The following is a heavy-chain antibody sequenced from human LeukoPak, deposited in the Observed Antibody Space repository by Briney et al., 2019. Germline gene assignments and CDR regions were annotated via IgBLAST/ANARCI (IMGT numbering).Heavy chain of an antibody. V-gene: IGHV3-30*02. CDR3: AASLLRYFDWLPLGDGD. D-gene: IGHD3-9*01. J-gene: IGHJ4*02. Sequence: AGGSLRLSCAASGFSFSSYGRHWVRQAPGKGLEWVAFIQYDGSNTYYADSVKGRLTISRDNSKNTLYLQMNSLRAEDTAVYYCAASLLRYFDWLPLGDGDWGQGTLVTVSS. CDR2: IQYDGSNT. CDR1: GFSFSSYG.